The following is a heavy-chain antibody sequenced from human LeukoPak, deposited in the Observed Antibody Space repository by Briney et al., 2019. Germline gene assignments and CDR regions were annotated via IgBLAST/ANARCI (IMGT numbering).Heavy chain of an antibody. CDR1: GFTFSSYS. CDR2: ISSSSSYI. D-gene: IGHD4-23*01. J-gene: IGHJ4*02. CDR3: ARDKLGGNHWDY. Sequence: GGSLRLSCAASGFTFSSYSMNWVRQAPGKGLEWVSSISSSSSYIYYADSVKGRFTISRDNSKNTLYLQMNSLRAEDTAIYYCARDKLGGNHWDYWGQGTLVTVSS. V-gene: IGHV3-21*04.